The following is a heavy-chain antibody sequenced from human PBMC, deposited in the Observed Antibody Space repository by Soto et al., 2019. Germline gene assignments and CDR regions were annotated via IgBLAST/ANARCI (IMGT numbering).Heavy chain of an antibody. CDR2: ISGSGGNST. J-gene: IGHJ4*02. CDR3: AKGGGSCCFDN. D-gene: IGHD2-15*01. V-gene: IGHV3-23*01. Sequence: EVQLLESGGGLVQPGGSLRLSCAASGFTFSTYAMSWVRQAPGKGLAWVSAISGSGGNSTFYGDSVKGRFTISRDNSKNTLYLQMSSLGAEDTAVYYCAKGGGSCCFDNWGQGTLVTVSS. CDR1: GFTFSTYA.